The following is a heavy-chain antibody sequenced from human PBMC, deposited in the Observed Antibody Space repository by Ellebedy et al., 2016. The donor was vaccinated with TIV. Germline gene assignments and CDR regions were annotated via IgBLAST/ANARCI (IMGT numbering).Heavy chain of an antibody. J-gene: IGHJ4*02. D-gene: IGHD2-8*01. V-gene: IGHV3-30*18. CDR1: GFTFSSYG. Sequence: PGGSLRLSCAASGFTFSSYGMHWVRQAPGKGLEWVAVISYDGSNKYYADSVKGRFTISRDNSKNTLYLQMNSLRAEDTAVYYCAKASFIVLMVYAPNDYWGQGTLVTVSS. CDR3: AKASFIVLMVYAPNDY. CDR2: ISYDGSNK.